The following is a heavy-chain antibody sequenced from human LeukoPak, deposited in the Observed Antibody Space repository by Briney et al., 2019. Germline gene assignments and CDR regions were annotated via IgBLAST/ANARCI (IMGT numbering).Heavy chain of an antibody. J-gene: IGHJ4*02. Sequence: GGSLRLSCAASGFTVSSNYMSWVRQAPGKGLEWVSVIYSGGSTYYADSVKGRFTISRDNSKNTLYLQMSSLRAEDTAVYYCARGAPGVVAPRYWGQGTLVTVSS. CDR3: ARGAPGVVAPRY. CDR2: IYSGGST. CDR1: GFTVSSNY. D-gene: IGHD2-21*01. V-gene: IGHV3-53*01.